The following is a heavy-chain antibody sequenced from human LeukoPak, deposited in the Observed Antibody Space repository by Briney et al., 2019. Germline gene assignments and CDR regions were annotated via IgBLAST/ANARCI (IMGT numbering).Heavy chain of an antibody. Sequence: GGSLRLSCAASGFRFSGYWMTWVRQAPGKGLEWVANINQDGSEKYYVDSVKGRFTISRDNAKNTLYLQMNSLRAEDTAVYYCAKVRSDYWGQGTLVTVSS. J-gene: IGHJ4*02. CDR1: GFRFSGYW. V-gene: IGHV3-7*01. CDR3: AKVRSDY. CDR2: INQDGSEK.